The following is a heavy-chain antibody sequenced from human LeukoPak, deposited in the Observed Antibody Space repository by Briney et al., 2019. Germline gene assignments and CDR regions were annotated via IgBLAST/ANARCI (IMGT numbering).Heavy chain of an antibody. V-gene: IGHV4-39*01. CDR3: ASSIYYGSGSYDY. D-gene: IGHD3-10*01. CDR2: IYYSGST. CDR1: GGSISSSSYY. J-gene: IGHJ4*02. Sequence: SETLSLTRTVSGGSISSSSYYWGWIRQPPGKGLEWIGSIYYSGSTYYNPSLKSRVTISVDTSKNQFSLKLSSVTAADTAVYYCASSIYYGSGSYDYWGQGTLVTVSS.